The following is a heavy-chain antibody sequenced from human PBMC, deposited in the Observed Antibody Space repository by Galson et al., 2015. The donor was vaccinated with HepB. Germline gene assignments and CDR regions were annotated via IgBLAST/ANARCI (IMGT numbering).Heavy chain of an antibody. CDR1: GVTFSSYA. CDR3: ASTDGSSPYYYYYGMDV. D-gene: IGHD6-6*01. J-gene: IGHJ6*02. CDR2: IIPIFGTA. Sequence: SVKVSCKASGVTFSSYAISWVRQAPGQGLEWMGGIIPIFGTANYAQKFQGRVTITADESTSTAYMELSSLRSEDTAVYYCASTDGSSPYYYYYGMDVWGQGTTVTVSS. V-gene: IGHV1-69*13.